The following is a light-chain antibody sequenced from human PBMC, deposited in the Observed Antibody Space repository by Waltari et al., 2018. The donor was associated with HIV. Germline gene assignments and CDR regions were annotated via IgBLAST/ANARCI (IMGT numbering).Light chain of an antibody. CDR2: LGS. J-gene: IGKJ3*01. V-gene: IGKV2-28*01. CDR1: QSLLHSNGYNY. CDR3: MQARQTLFT. Sequence: DIVMTQSPLSLSVTPGQPASISCRSCQSLLHSNGYNYLDWYLQKPGQSPQLLIYLGSNRASGVPDRFSGSGSGTDFTLKISRVEAEDVGVYYCMQARQTLFTFGPGTKVDIK.